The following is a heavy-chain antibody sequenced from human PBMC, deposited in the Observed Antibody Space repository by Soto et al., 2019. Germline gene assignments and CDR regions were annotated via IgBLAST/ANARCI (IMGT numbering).Heavy chain of an antibody. D-gene: IGHD4-4*01. CDR3: ARDMGSNYDGMDV. CDR2: IWYDGSSQ. CDR1: GFTFRNSG. Sequence: QVNLVQSGGGLVQPGRSLRLSCEASGFTFRNSGMEWIGQAPGKGLEWVARIWYDGSSQYYADSVKGRFTISRDNSKNTLYMEMNSVRVEDTAVYYCARDMGSNYDGMDVWGQGTTVIVSS. J-gene: IGHJ6*02. V-gene: IGHV3-33*01.